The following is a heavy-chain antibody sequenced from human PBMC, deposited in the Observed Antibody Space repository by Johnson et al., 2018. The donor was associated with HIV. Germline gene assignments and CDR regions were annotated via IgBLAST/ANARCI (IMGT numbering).Heavy chain of an antibody. J-gene: IGHJ3*02. CDR2: IWHDGSNK. V-gene: IGHV3-33*01. D-gene: IGHD2-8*01. CDR1: GFTLSNYG. CDR3: ARGGVVHDGFDI. Sequence: QMLLVESGGGVVQPGRSLRLSCAASGFTLSNYGMHWVRQAPGKGLEWVAVIWHDGSNKYYADSVKGRFTISRDNAKNLIYLQMNSLRADDTAVYYCARGGVVHDGFDIRGLGTMVTVSS.